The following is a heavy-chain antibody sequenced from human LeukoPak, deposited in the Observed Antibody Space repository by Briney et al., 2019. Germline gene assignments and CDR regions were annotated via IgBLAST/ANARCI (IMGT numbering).Heavy chain of an antibody. CDR1: GFTFSNAW. CDR3: VKGGHYGDYGGN. Sequence: GGSLRLSCAASGFTFSNAWMSWVRQAPGKGLEYVSGISSNGGSTYYADSVKDRFTISRDNSKNTLYLQMSGLSAEDTAVYYCVKGGHYGDYGGNWGQGTLVTVSS. CDR2: ISSNGGST. V-gene: IGHV3-64D*09. D-gene: IGHD4-17*01. J-gene: IGHJ4*02.